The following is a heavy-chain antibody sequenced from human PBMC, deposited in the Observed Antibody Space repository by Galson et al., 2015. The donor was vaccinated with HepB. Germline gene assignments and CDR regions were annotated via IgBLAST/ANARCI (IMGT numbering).Heavy chain of an antibody. D-gene: IGHD1-1*01. CDR2: IDPGDSDT. Sequence: QSGAEVKKSGESLKISCKASGYTFSSYWIAWVRQRPGKGLEWMGIIDPGDSDTRYSPYFQGQVTMSADKSSSTAYLQWRGLKPSDTAVYYCARHAGRQLFYFYGMDVWGQGTTVTVSS. V-gene: IGHV5-51*01. J-gene: IGHJ6*02. CDR3: ARHAGRQLFYFYGMDV. CDR1: GYTFSSYW.